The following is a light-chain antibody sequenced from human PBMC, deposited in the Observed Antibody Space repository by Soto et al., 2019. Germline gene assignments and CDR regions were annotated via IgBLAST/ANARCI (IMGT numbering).Light chain of an antibody. CDR1: QSVSSNY. CDR2: GAS. V-gene: IGKV3-20*01. J-gene: IGKJ3*01. CDR3: QHYGTSRVT. Sequence: EIVLTQSPGTLSLPPGERATLSCRASQSVSSNYLAWYQQKPGQAPRLLIYGASSRATGVPDRFSGSGSGTDFTLTISRLEPGDFAVYYCQHYGTSRVTFGPGTKVDIK.